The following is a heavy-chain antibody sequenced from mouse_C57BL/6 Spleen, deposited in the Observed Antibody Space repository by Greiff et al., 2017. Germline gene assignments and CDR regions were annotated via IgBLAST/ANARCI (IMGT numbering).Heavy chain of an antibody. CDR2: ITPSSGYT. V-gene: IGHV1-7*01. CDR1: GYTFTSYW. J-gene: IGHJ1*03. Sequence: QVHVKQSGAELAKPGASVKLSCKASGYTFTSYWMHWVNQRPGQGLAWIGYITPSSGYTKYNQKFKDKATLTADKSSSTAYMQLSSLTYEDSAVYYCGRDWYCDVWGTGTTVTVSA. CDR3: GRDWYCDV.